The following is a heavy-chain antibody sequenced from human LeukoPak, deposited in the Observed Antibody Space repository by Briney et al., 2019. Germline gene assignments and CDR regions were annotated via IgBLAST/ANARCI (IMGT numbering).Heavy chain of an antibody. CDR2: IYSSGNT. J-gene: IGHJ5*02. D-gene: IGHD7-27*01. Sequence: SETLSLTCSVSGDSISTHNWNWIRQSPGKGLEWIGYIYSSGNTKYSPSLKSRVTISVDTSKNQFSLKLRAVTAADTAVYYCARSGAKAVVLGWFDPWGQGTLVTVSS. CDR1: GDSISTHN. V-gene: IGHV4-59*11. CDR3: ARSGAKAVVLGWFDP.